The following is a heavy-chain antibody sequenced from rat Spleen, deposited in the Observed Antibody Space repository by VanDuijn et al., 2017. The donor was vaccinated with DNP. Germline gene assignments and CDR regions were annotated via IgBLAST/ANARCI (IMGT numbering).Heavy chain of an antibody. CDR3: ATFYYYGSRYFDY. D-gene: IGHD1-2*01. Sequence: EVQLVESGGGLVQPGRSLKLSCAASGFTFSDYYMAWVRQAPMKGLEWVAYIRYDGGSTYYGDSVKGRFTISRDNKKWNLYLQMDSLTSEETATYYCATFYYYGSRYFDYWGQGVMVTVSS. CDR2: IRYDGGST. CDR1: GFTFSDYY. V-gene: IGHV5-20*01. J-gene: IGHJ2*01.